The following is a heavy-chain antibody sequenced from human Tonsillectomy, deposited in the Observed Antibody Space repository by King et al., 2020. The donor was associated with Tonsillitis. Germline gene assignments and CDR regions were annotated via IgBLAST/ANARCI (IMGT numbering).Heavy chain of an antibody. D-gene: IGHD3-10*01. V-gene: IGHV3-73*02. CDR2: IRTKANNYAT. J-gene: IGHJ4*02. Sequence: VQLVESGGGLVQPGGSLKLSCAASGFLFSGSAMHWVRQASGKGLEWVGRIRTKANNYATSYGASVTGRFTISRDDSKNMAYLQMNSLETEDTAVYYCTTSYYYDSGRGYWGQGTLVTVSS. CDR3: TTSYYYDSGRGY. CDR1: GFLFSGSA.